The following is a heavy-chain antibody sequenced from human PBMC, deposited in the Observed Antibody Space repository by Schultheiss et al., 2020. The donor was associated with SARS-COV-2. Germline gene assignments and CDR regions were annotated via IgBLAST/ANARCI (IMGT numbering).Heavy chain of an antibody. CDR2: ISGSGGST. J-gene: IGHJ5*02. CDR3: AKPVVKAARPRDWFDP. CDR1: EFTFSSYA. V-gene: IGHV3-23*01. D-gene: IGHD6-6*01. Sequence: GGSLRLSCAASEFTFSSYAMSWVRQAPGKGLEWVSAISGSGGSTYYADSVKGRFTISRDNSKNTLYLQMNSLRAEDTAVYYCAKPVVKAARPRDWFDPWGQGTLVTVSS.